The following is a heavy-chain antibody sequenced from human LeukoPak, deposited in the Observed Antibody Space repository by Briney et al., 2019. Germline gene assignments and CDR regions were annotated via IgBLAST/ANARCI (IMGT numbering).Heavy chain of an antibody. CDR2: IYYSGST. J-gene: IGHJ4*02. V-gene: IGHV4-39*01. Sequence: SETLSLTCTVSGGSISSSSYYWGWIRQPPGKGLEWIGSIYYSGSTYYNPSLKSRVTISVDTSKNQFSLKLSSVTAADTAVYYCARHSHYGDYVADLGSGFDYWGQGTLVTVSS. CDR3: ARHSHYGDYVADLGSGFDY. D-gene: IGHD4-17*01. CDR1: GGSISSSSYY.